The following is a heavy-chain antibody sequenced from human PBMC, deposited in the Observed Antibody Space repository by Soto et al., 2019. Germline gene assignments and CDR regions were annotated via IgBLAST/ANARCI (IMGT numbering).Heavy chain of an antibody. CDR3: ASPRAAAGPGGTYYYYYGMDV. V-gene: IGHV5-10-1*01. D-gene: IGHD6-13*01. CDR1: GYSFTSYW. J-gene: IGHJ6*02. CDR2: IDPSDSYT. Sequence: PGESLKISCKGSGYSFTSYWISWVRQMPGKGLEWMGRIDPSDSYTNYSPSFQGHVTISADKSISTAYLQWSSLKASDTAMYYCASPRAAAGPGGTYYYYYGMDVWGQGPTVTVS.